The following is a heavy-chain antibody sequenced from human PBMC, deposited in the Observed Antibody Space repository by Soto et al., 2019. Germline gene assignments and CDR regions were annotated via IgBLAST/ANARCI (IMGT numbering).Heavy chain of an antibody. CDR3: VKGQRYFDWLLEEDNWFDP. J-gene: IGHJ5*02. CDR1: GFTFSSYS. Sequence: PGGSLRLSCAASGFTFSSYSMNWVRQAPGKGLEWVSAISGSGGSTYYADSVKGRFTISRDNSKNTLYLQMNSLRAEDTAVYYCVKGQRYFDWLLEEDNWFDPWGQGTLVTVSS. CDR2: ISGSGGST. V-gene: IGHV3-23*01. D-gene: IGHD3-9*01.